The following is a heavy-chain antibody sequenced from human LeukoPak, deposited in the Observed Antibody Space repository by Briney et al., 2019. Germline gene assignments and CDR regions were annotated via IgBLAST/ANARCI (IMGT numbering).Heavy chain of an antibody. CDR2: IYYSGST. Sequence: PSETLSLTCTVSGGSISSYYWSWIRQPPGRGLEWIGYIYYSGSTNYNPSLKSRVTISVDTSKNQFSLKLSSVTAADTAVYYCASSRGRYSVYALRYYFDYWGQGTLVTVSS. V-gene: IGHV4-59*01. CDR3: ASSRGRYSVYALRYYFDY. D-gene: IGHD5/OR15-5a*01. CDR1: GGSISSYY. J-gene: IGHJ4*02.